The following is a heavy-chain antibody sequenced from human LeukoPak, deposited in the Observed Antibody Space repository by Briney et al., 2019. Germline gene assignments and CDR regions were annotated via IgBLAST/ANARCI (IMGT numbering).Heavy chain of an antibody. J-gene: IGHJ4*02. D-gene: IGHD2-2*01. Sequence: SETLSLTCTVSGESIKSFYWSWIRQPAGKGLEWIGRIYTSGSTNYSPSLKSRVTMSVDTSKNQFSLKLSSVTAADTAVYYCARDVVAAVGSFDYWGQGTQVTVSS. CDR1: GESIKSFY. CDR2: IYTSGST. CDR3: ARDVVAAVGSFDY. V-gene: IGHV4-4*07.